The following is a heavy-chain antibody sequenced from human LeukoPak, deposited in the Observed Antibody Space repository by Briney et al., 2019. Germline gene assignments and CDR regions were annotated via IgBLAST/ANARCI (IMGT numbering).Heavy chain of an antibody. CDR1: GFTFSDYY. D-gene: IGHD3-22*01. CDR2: ISSSGSTI. V-gene: IGHV3-11*04. CDR3: ASWSWDSSGYYSSSMGFDY. J-gene: IGHJ4*02. Sequence: GGSLRLSCAASGFTFSDYYMSWIRQAPGKGLEWVSYISSSGSTIYYADSVKGRFTISRDNAKNSLYLQMNSLRAEDTAVYYCASWSWDSSGYYSSSMGFDYWGQGTLVTVSS.